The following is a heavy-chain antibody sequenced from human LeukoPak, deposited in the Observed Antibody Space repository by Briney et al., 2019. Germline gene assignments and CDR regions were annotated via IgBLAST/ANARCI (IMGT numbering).Heavy chain of an antibody. CDR2: IYTSGSS. CDR3: AGGDLGTYYYYYMDV. CDR1: GGSISSYY. Sequence: SETLSLTCTVSGGSISSYYWSWIRQPAGKGLEWIGRIYTSGSSDYNPSLKSRVTMSVDTSKNQFSLKLSSVTAADTAVYYCAGGDLGTYYYYYMDVWGKGTTVTVSS. D-gene: IGHD7-27*01. V-gene: IGHV4-4*07. J-gene: IGHJ6*03.